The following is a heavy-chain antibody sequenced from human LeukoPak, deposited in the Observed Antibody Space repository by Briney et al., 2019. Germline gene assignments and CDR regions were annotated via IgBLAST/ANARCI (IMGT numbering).Heavy chain of an antibody. V-gene: IGHV1-8*03. CDR3: ARLSLSCSSTSCYEWFDP. CDR2: MNPNSGNK. CDR1: GYTFTSYD. J-gene: IGHJ5*02. Sequence: ASXKVSCKASGYTFTSYDIKWVRQATGQGVEWMGWMNPNSGNKGYAQKFQGRVNITRNTSISTAYMELSSLRSEDTAVYYCARLSLSCSSTSCYEWFDPWGQGTLVTVSS. D-gene: IGHD2-2*01.